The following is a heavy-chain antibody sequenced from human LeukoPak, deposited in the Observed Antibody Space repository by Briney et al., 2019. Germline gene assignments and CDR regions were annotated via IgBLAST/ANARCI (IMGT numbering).Heavy chain of an antibody. CDR1: GYTFTSYG. CDR3: ARDFYDRSGPLTVMRGDY. J-gene: IGHJ4*02. Sequence: GASMKVSCKASGYTFTSYGISWVRQAPGHGLEWMGWISAYNGNTNYAQKLQGRVTMTTDTSKSTAYMHLRSLRSDDTAVYSCARDFYDRSGPLTVMRGDYWGQGSLVTVSS. V-gene: IGHV1-18*01. CDR2: ISAYNGNT. D-gene: IGHD3-22*01.